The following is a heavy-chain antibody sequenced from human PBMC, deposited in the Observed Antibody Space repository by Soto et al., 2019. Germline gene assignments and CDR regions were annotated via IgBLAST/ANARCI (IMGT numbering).Heavy chain of an antibody. Sequence: QVQLVQSGAEVKKPGSSVKVSCKASGGTFSSYAISWVRQAPGQGLEWMGGIIPIFGTANYAQNFQGRVTITAEESTSTAYMELSSLRSEDTAVYYCARGGSYYYESSGSLPPFDYWGQGTLVTVSS. CDR3: ARGGSYYYESSGSLPPFDY. CDR2: IIPIFGTA. D-gene: IGHD3-22*01. CDR1: GGTFSSYA. J-gene: IGHJ4*02. V-gene: IGHV1-69*01.